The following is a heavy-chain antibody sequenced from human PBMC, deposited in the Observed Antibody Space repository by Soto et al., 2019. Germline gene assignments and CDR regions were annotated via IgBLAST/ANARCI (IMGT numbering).Heavy chain of an antibody. Sequence: QVQLVQSGAEVKKPGSSVKVSCKASGGTFSNFAISWVRQAPGQGLEWMGAIIPVYDTAKYAQKFQDRLTITADESTITAYRELRSLRSEYTGVYYCAGDDNSGFFIGYYGLDVWGQGTTVTVSS. V-gene: IGHV1-69*01. CDR2: IIPVYDTA. CDR3: AGDDNSGFFIGYYGLDV. CDR1: GGTFSNFA. J-gene: IGHJ6*02. D-gene: IGHD6-19*01.